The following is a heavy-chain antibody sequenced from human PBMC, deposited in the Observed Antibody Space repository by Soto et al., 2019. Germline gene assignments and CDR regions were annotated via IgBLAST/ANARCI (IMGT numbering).Heavy chain of an antibody. V-gene: IGHV4-59*01. Sequence: PSETLSLTCTVSGGSISGYYWNWIRQPPGKGLEWIGYIYYSGSTNYNPSLKSRVTISVDTSKNQFSLKLSSVTAADTAVYYCARESEGSFDYWGQGTLVTVSS. CDR2: IYYSGST. J-gene: IGHJ4*02. CDR1: GGSISGYY. CDR3: ARESEGSFDY.